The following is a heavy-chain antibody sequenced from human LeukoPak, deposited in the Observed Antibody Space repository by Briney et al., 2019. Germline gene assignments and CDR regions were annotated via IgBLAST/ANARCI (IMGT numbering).Heavy chain of an antibody. CDR3: AKGSSTSIDY. CDR2: IRCDGSNK. D-gene: IGHD2-2*01. V-gene: IGHV3-30*02. J-gene: IGHJ4*02. Sequence: GGSLRLSCAASGFTFSSYGMHWVRQAPGKGLEWVAFIRCDGSNKYYADSVKGRFTISRDNSKNTLYLQMNSLRAEDTAVYYCAKGSSTSIDYWGQGTLVTVSS. CDR1: GFTFSSYG.